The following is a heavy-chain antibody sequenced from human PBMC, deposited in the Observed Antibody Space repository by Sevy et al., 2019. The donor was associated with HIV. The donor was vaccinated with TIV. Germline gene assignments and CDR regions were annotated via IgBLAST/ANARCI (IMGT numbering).Heavy chain of an antibody. CDR1: GFTFYNYG. Sequence: GGSLRLSCAGSGFTFYNYGIHWVRQAPGKGLEWVTMISYDGKNENYADSVKGRFTISRDNSKNTVYLQMNSLRPDDTAIYYCAKERSGSWSVDYWGQGTLVTVSS. CDR3: AKERSGSWSVDY. V-gene: IGHV3-30*18. D-gene: IGHD6-13*01. J-gene: IGHJ4*02. CDR2: ISYDGKNE.